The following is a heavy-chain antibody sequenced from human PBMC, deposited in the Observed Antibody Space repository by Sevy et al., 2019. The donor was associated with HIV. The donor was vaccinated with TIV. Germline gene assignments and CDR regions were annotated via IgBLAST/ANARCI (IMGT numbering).Heavy chain of an antibody. D-gene: IGHD3-22*01. CDR1: GYTLTQVS. J-gene: IGHJ4*02. Sequence: ASVKVSCKVSGYTLTQVSMHWVRQAPGEGLEWMGSFDPEDGETIYAQKFQGRVTMTEDTSTDTAYMELNSLRSEDTAVSFCATTKDYYDSSGCPFDYWGQGTLVTVSS. CDR3: ATTKDYYDSSGCPFDY. CDR2: FDPEDGET. V-gene: IGHV1-24*01.